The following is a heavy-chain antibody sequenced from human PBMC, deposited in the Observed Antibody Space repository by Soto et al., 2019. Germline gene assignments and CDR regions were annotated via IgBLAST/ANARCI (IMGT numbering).Heavy chain of an antibody. J-gene: IGHJ4*02. V-gene: IGHV1-18*01. CDR3: ASGWSGWYYFDY. Sequence: ASVKVSCKASGYTFTSYGISWVRQAPGQGLEWMGWISAYNGNTNYAQKLQGRVTMTTDTSTSTAYMELSSLRSEDTAVYYCASGWSGWYYFDYWGQGTLVTVSS. D-gene: IGHD6-19*01. CDR2: ISAYNGNT. CDR1: GYTFTSYG.